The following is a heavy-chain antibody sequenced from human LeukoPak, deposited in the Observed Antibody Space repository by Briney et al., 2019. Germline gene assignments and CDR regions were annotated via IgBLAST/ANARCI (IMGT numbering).Heavy chain of an antibody. Sequence: SETLSLTCTVSGDFISSGAYYWSWIRQHPGKGLEWIGYIYHSGSTYYNPSLKSRVTISVDRSKNQFSLKLSSVTAADTAVYYCASAYDSSGYAFDYWGQGTLVTVSS. D-gene: IGHD3-22*01. CDR3: ASAYDSSGYAFDY. CDR2: IYHSGST. V-gene: IGHV4-30-2*01. J-gene: IGHJ4*02. CDR1: GDFISSGAYY.